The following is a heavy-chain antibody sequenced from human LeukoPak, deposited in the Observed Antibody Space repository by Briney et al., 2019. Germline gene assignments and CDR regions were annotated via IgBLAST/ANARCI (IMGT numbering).Heavy chain of an antibody. Sequence: GGSLRLSCVASGFNFNNYAMSWVRQAPGKGLDWVSGISGNGDTTFYAVSVRGRFTISRDNSKNTLYLQMNSLRADDTAVYYCAKIVSGWNAPFDYWGQGTLVTV. V-gene: IGHV3-23*01. CDR1: GFNFNNYA. D-gene: IGHD1-1*01. J-gene: IGHJ4*02. CDR2: ISGNGDTT. CDR3: AKIVSGWNAPFDY.